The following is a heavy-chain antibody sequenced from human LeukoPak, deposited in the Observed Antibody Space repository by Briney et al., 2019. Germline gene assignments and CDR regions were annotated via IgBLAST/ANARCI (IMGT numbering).Heavy chain of an antibody. D-gene: IGHD5-18*01. CDR1: GFTFSSHG. CDR2: IWYDGSKK. Sequence: PGGSLRLSCAASGFTFSSHGMHWVRQAPGKGLEWVALIWYDGSKKNYADSVKGRFTTSRDDSKSTLYLQINSLRAEDTAVYYCAKDLSYGSNWFDPWGQGTLVTVSS. J-gene: IGHJ5*02. CDR3: AKDLSYGSNWFDP. V-gene: IGHV3-33*06.